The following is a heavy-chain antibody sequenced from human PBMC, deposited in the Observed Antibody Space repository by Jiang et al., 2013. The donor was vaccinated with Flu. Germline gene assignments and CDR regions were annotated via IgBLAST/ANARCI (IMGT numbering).Heavy chain of an antibody. CDR2: IYYSGST. CDR3: AREAYFDTSGYSHGFAI. V-gene: IGHV4-59*01. Sequence: GLVKPSETLSLTCTVSGDSITTYYWSWIRQPPGKGLEWIGYIYYSGSTKYNPSLKSRVTISVDTSKNQFSLKLTSVTAADTAFYYCAREAYFDTSGYSHGFAIWGQGTMVTVSS. D-gene: IGHD3-22*01. J-gene: IGHJ3*02. CDR1: GDSITTYY.